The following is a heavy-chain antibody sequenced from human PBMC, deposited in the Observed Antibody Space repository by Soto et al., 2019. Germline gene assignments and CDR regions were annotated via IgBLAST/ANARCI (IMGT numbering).Heavy chain of an antibody. CDR1: GFSFGDYA. V-gene: IGHV3-9*01. J-gene: IGHJ4*02. CDR3: VKDNGLGVIPVFYYFGY. D-gene: IGHD3-16*02. CDR2: ISWNSGST. Sequence: EVQLVESGGGLVQPGRSLRLSCAASGFSFGDYAMHWVRQAPGKGLEWVAGISWNSGSTGYADSVKGRFTISRDNAKNSLYLQMNRLRAEDTAFYYCVKDNGLGVIPVFYYFGYLGQGTLVTVSS.